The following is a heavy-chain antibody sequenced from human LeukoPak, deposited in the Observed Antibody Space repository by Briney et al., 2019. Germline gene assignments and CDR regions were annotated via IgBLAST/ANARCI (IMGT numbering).Heavy chain of an antibody. D-gene: IGHD3-22*01. V-gene: IGHV4-39*01. CDR2: IYYSGST. CDR3: ARHRHPYYYDSSGYWFDY. Sequence: SETLSLTCTVSGGSISSSSSYWGWIRQPPGKGLEWIGSIYYSGSTYYNPSLKSRVTISVDTSKNQFSLKLSSVTAADTAVYYCARHRHPYYYDSSGYWFDYWGRGTLVTVSS. J-gene: IGHJ4*02. CDR1: GGSISSSSSY.